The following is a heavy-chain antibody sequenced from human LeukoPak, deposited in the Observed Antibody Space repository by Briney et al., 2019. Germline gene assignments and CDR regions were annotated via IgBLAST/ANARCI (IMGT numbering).Heavy chain of an antibody. Sequence: GGSLRLSCAASGFTFSSYAMSWGRQAPGKGLEWVSVIYSGGSTYYADSVKGRFTISRDNSKNTLYLQMNSLRAEDTAVYYCARWGARDFDYWGQGTLVTVSS. CDR2: IYSGGST. CDR3: ARWGARDFDY. D-gene: IGHD1-26*01. J-gene: IGHJ4*02. CDR1: GFTFSSYA. V-gene: IGHV3-53*01.